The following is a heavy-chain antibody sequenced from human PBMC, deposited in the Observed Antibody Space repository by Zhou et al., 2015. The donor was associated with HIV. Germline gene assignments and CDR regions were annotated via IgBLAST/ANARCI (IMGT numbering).Heavy chain of an antibody. CDR1: GVTFTNYA. V-gene: IGHV1-2*06. CDR3: ARGRMVLDY. CDR2: INPNSGGT. D-gene: IGHD3-10*01. Sequence: QVQLVQSGAEVKRPGSSVKVSCQASGVTFTNYAISWVRQAPGQGLEWMGRINPNSGGTNYAQKFQGRVTMTRDTSISTVYMEVNRLRSDDTAVYFCARGRMVLDYWGQGTLVTVSS. J-gene: IGHJ4*02.